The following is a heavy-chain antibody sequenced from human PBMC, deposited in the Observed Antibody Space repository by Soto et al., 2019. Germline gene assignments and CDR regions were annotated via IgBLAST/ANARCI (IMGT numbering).Heavy chain of an antibody. D-gene: IGHD1-1*01. J-gene: IGHJ4*02. Sequence: VQLVASGGGVVQPGKSVRLSCAASGFTFRNYGMHWVRQAPGKGLEWVAVIWYDGSDKYYVDSVKGRFTISRDNSKNTLYLRMNSLRAEDTAVYYCARGGPNGSHFDYWGQGTLVTVSS. CDR3: ARGGPNGSHFDY. CDR2: IWYDGSDK. V-gene: IGHV3-33*01. CDR1: GFTFRNYG.